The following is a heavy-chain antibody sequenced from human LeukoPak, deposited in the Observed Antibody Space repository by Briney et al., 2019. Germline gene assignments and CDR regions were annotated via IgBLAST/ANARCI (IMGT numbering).Heavy chain of an antibody. CDR1: GYSFASSW. J-gene: IGHJ6*03. CDR2: IYPDDSDT. CDR3: ARHGHCTNGVCYSNYYYHMDV. V-gene: IGHV5-51*01. Sequence: GGSLRLSCKGSGYSFASSWIGWVRQMPGKGLELMGIIYPDDSDTRYSPSFEGQITISVDKSISTAYLQWSSLKASDTAVYYCARHGHCTNGVCYSNYYYHMDVWGKGTTVTVSS. D-gene: IGHD2-8*01.